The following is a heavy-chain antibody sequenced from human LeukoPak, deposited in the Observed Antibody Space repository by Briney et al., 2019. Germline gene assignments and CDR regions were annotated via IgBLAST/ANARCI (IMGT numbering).Heavy chain of an antibody. CDR1: GGTFSSYA. CDR3: ARGREWGNIVVVPAAIGNYYYYMDV. J-gene: IGHJ6*03. D-gene: IGHD2-2*01. CDR2: IIPIFGTA. Sequence: GASVKVSCKASGGTFSSYAISWVRQAPGQGLEWMGGIIPIFGTANYAQKFQGRVTITADESTSTAYMELSSLRSEGTAVYYCARGREWGNIVVVPAAIGNYYYYMDVWGKGTTVTISS. V-gene: IGHV1-69*13.